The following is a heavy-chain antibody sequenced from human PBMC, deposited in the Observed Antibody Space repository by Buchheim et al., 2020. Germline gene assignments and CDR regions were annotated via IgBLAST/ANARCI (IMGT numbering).Heavy chain of an antibody. Sequence: QVQLVQSGAEVKKPGASVKVSCKASGYTFTSYYMHWVRQAPGQGLEWMGIINPSGGSTSYAQKFQGRVTMTRDTATGNVYMELSSLRSEDTAVYYCAKGRGFWSGYYSHYYGMDVWGQGTT. V-gene: IGHV1-46*03. CDR1: GYTFTSYY. CDR2: INPSGGST. D-gene: IGHD3-3*01. J-gene: IGHJ6*02. CDR3: AKGRGFWSGYYSHYYGMDV.